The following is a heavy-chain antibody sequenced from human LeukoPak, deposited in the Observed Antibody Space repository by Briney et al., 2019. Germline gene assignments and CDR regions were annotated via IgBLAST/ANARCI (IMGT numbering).Heavy chain of an antibody. CDR1: GGSISNY. V-gene: IGHV4-59*04. Sequence: SETLSLTCTVSGGSISNYWSWIRQPPGKGLEWIGNIFYDGSTDYNPSLKSRVTISLDTSKSQFSLELRSVTAADTAVYYCARALYYYYYMDVWGNGTAVTVSS. J-gene: IGHJ6*03. CDR3: ARALYYYYYMDV. CDR2: IFYDGST.